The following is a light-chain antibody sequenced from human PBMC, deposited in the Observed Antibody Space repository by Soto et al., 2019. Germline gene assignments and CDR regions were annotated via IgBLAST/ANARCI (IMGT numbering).Light chain of an antibody. CDR2: DAS. CDR3: QQYHNYPRT. Sequence: DIPMTQSPSTLSASIGDRVTITCRASESIRTWLAWYQHKPGKAPKFLIYDASSLESGVPSRFSGSGSVTEFTLTISNLQPDDFATYFCQQYHNYPRTFGQGTKVEIK. CDR1: ESIRTW. J-gene: IGKJ1*01. V-gene: IGKV1-5*01.